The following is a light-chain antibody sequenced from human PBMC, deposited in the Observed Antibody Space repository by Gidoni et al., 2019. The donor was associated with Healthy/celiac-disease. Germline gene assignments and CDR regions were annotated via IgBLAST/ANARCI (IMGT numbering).Light chain of an antibody. CDR1: QSISSN. J-gene: IGKJ2*01. CDR3: QQSYSTPYT. V-gene: IGKV1-39*01. CDR2: AAY. Sequence: PSSLSASVGDRVTITCRARQSISSNLYLDQHKPGKAHKPQLHAAYSLKSGVPSRSSVSGCGTDFTLTISSRHPEDFATSYCQQSYSTPYTFGQGTKLEIK.